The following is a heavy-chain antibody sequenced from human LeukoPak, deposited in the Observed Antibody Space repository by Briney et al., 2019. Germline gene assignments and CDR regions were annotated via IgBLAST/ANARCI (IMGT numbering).Heavy chain of an antibody. Sequence: GGSLRLSCAGSGFTFSNYWMSWVRQAPGKGPEWVANIKQDGREKHYVDSVKGRFTISRDNAKSSLYLQMNSLRAEDTAVYYCTRDEAAAANWGQGTLVTVSS. V-gene: IGHV3-7*01. D-gene: IGHD6-13*01. CDR1: GFTFSNYW. CDR2: IKQDGREK. CDR3: TRDEAAAAN. J-gene: IGHJ4*02.